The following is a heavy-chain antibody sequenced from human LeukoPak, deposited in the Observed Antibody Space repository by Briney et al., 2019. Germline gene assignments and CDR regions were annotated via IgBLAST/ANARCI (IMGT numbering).Heavy chain of an antibody. Sequence: GGSLRLSCAGSGFTFSNYWMSWVRQAPGKGPEWVANIKQDGREKHYVDSVKGRFTISRDNAKSSLYLQMNSLRAEDTAVYYCTRDEAAAANWGQGTLVTVSS. V-gene: IGHV3-7*01. D-gene: IGHD6-13*01. CDR1: GFTFSNYW. CDR2: IKQDGREK. CDR3: TRDEAAAAN. J-gene: IGHJ4*02.